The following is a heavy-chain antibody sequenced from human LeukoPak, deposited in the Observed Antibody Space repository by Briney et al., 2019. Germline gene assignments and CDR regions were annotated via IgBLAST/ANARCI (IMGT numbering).Heavy chain of an antibody. CDR1: GFTFSSYE. CDR3: ARKYCSSTSCLFDY. CDR2: ISTSGSPI. Sequence: GGSLRLSCAASGFTFSSYEMNWVRQAPGKGLEWVSYISTSGSPIYYADSVKGRFTISRDNARNSLYLQMNSLRAEDTAVYYCARKYCSSTSCLFDYWGQGTLVTVSS. D-gene: IGHD2-2*01. J-gene: IGHJ4*02. V-gene: IGHV3-48*03.